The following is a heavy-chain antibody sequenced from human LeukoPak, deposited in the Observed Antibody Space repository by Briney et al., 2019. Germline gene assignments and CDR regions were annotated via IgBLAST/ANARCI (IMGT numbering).Heavy chain of an antibody. CDR1: GGTFSSCA. CDR2: IIPILGTA. D-gene: IGHD2-21*02. Sequence: SVEVSCKASGGTFSSCAISWVRQAPGQGLEWMGGIIPILGTANYAQKFQGRVTITADKSTSTAYMELSSLRSEDTAVYYCARDYCGGDCYFLTDWGQGTLVTVSS. J-gene: IGHJ4*02. CDR3: ARDYCGGDCYFLTD. V-gene: IGHV1-69*10.